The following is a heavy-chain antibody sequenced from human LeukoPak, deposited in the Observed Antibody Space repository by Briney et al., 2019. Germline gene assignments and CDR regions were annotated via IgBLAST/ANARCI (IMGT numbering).Heavy chain of an antibody. D-gene: IGHD3-10*01. Sequence: GGSLRLSCAASGFTFSSYSMNWVRQAPGKGLEWVSSISSSSSYIYYADSVKGRFTISRDNAKNSLYLQMNSLRAEDTAVYYCARGARFGEIYAFDIWGQGTMVTVSS. CDR3: ARGARFGEIYAFDI. V-gene: IGHV3-21*01. CDR2: ISSSSSYI. J-gene: IGHJ3*02. CDR1: GFTFSSYS.